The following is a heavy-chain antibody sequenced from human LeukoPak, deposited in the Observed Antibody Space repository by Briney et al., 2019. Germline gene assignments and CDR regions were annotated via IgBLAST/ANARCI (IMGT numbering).Heavy chain of an antibody. J-gene: IGHJ4*02. CDR3: AKESGKFDY. CDR2: ISADGGSA. V-gene: IGHV3-43*02. CDR1: GLNFGESA. Sequence: GGSLRLSCVAFGLNFGESAMHWVRQAPGXGLEWVSLISADGGSAFSADSVKGRFSISRDNSKNSLYLQMDSLRSEDTAMYYCAKESGKFDYWGQGTLVVVSS.